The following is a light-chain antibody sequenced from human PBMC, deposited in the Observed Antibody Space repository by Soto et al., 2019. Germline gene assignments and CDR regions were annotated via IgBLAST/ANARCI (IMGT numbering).Light chain of an antibody. CDR3: QQYNNVPPRT. Sequence: PGVRATLCDRASQSVRNDLAWYQQRPGQAPRLLIYGASTRATDIPARFSGSGSGTEFTLTISSLQSEDFAVYYCQQYNNVPPRTFGQGTKVDIK. CDR2: GAS. V-gene: IGKV3-15*01. CDR1: QSVRND. J-gene: IGKJ1*01.